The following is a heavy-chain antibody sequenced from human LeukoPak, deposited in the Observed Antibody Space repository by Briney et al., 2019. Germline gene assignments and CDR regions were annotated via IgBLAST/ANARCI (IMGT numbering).Heavy chain of an antibody. CDR2: IYYSGST. J-gene: IGHJ5*02. CDR3: ARESQYYYDSSGYT. Sequence: SETRSLTCTVSGGSISSGGYYWSWIRQHPGKGLEWIGYIYYSGSTYYNPSLKSRVTISVDTSKNQFSLKLSSVTAADTAVYYCARESQYYYDSSGYTWGQGTLVTVSS. CDR1: GGSISSGGYY. V-gene: IGHV4-31*03. D-gene: IGHD3-22*01.